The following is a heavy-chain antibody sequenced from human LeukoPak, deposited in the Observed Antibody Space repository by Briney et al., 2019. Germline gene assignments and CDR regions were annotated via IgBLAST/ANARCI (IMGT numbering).Heavy chain of an antibody. CDR1: GFTVSSNY. CDR3: ARGYCSAGSCSTPNAFDI. V-gene: IGHV3-66*01. Sequence: QSGGSLRLSCAATGFTVSSNYMSWVRQAPGKGLEWVSVIYSGGSTYYADSVKGRFTISRDNSKNTLYLQMNSLRAEDTAVYYCARGYCSAGSCSTPNAFDISGQGTMVTVSS. D-gene: IGHD2-15*01. CDR2: IYSGGST. J-gene: IGHJ3*02.